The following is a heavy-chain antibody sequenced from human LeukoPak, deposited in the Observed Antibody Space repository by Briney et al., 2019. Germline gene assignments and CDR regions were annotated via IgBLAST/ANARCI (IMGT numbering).Heavy chain of an antibody. CDR1: GFIFSNYA. CDR3: ARDGGYRGYDADC. J-gene: IGHJ4*02. D-gene: IGHD5-12*01. Sequence: GGSLRLSCKASGFIFSNYAMSWVRQAPGKGLEWVSYISDSGAMYYADSVRGRFTISRENAQNSLFLQMNSLRAEDTAVYYCARDGGYRGYDADCWGQGTLVTVSS. CDR2: ISDSGAM. V-gene: IGHV3-48*01.